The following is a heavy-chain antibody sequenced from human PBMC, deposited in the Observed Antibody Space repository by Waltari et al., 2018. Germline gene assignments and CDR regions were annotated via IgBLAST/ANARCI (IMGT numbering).Heavy chain of an antibody. Sequence: QVQLVQSGAEVKKPGASVKVSYKASGYTFTSYAIHWVRQAPGQRLEWMGWINAGNGNTKYSQKFQGRVTITRDTSASTAYMELSSLRSEDTAVYYCARDRIVVVVAAEFDYWGQGTLVTVSS. CDR3: ARDRIVVVVAAEFDY. D-gene: IGHD2-15*01. CDR1: GYTFTSYA. V-gene: IGHV1-3*01. J-gene: IGHJ4*02. CDR2: INAGNGNT.